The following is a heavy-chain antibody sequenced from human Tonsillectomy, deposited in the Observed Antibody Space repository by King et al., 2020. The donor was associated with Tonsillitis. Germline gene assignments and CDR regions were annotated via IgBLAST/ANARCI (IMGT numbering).Heavy chain of an antibody. CDR1: GFTFSDSW. Sequence: VQLVESGGGLVQPGGSLRLSCAASGFTFSDSWMTWVRQAPGKGLEWVANIRKDETVKNYADSVKGRFTIYRDNAKNSLYLQMNSLRAEDTAAYYCARDLSPFDGIPSYFDAFDIWGQGTMVTVSS. D-gene: IGHD2-21*01. J-gene: IGHJ3*02. CDR2: IRKDETVK. V-gene: IGHV3-7*01. CDR3: ARDLSPFDGIPSYFDAFDI.